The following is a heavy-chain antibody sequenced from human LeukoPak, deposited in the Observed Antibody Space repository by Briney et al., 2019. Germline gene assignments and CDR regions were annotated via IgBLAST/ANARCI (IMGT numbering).Heavy chain of an antibody. J-gene: IGHJ4*02. CDR2: INPTGDST. V-gene: IGHV1-46*01. Sequence: ASVKVSCKASGYTFSSYYMHWVRQAPGQGLGWVGLINPTGDSTNYAQNFRGRVTMTRDTSTSTVYMDLSSLRSEDTAVYYCARGQMVRGVNYDYWGQGTLVTVSS. CDR3: ARGQMVRGVNYDY. CDR1: GYTFSSYY. D-gene: IGHD3-10*01.